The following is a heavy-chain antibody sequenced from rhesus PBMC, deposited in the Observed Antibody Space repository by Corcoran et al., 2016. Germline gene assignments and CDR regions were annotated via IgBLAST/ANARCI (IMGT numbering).Heavy chain of an antibody. Sequence: QLQLQESGPGLVKPSETLSVTCAVSGGSISSRYWSWIRQAPGKGQEWIGYIYGSGSSTNYKPSLKGRVTLSVDTSKNQLSLKLSSVTTADTAVYYCAGVGSWDEYFEFWGQGALVTVSS. CDR3: AGVGSWDEYFEF. J-gene: IGHJ1*01. D-gene: IGHD6-25*01. CDR1: GGSISSRY. CDR2: IYGSGSST. V-gene: IGHV4-169*01.